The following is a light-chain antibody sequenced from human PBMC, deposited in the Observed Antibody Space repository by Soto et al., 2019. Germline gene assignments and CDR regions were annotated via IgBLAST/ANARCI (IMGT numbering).Light chain of an antibody. Sequence: QSVLTQPASVSGSPGQSITTSCTGTSIDVGGYNYVSWYQQHPGKAPKLMIYEVNKRPSGVPDRFSGSKSGNTASLTVSGLQAEDEADYYCSSYAGSSNVFGTGTKVTVL. V-gene: IGLV2-8*01. CDR2: EVN. J-gene: IGLJ1*01. CDR1: SIDVGGYNY. CDR3: SSYAGSSNV.